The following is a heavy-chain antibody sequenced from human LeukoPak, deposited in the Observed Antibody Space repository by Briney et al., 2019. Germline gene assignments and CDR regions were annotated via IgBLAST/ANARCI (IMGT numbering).Heavy chain of an antibody. V-gene: IGHV4-39*07. CDR3: GAEGFDY. J-gene: IGHJ4*02. Sequence: SETLSLTCTVSGGSISSSSYYWGWIRQPPGKGLEWIGSIHYSGSTNYNPSLKSRVTMSVDTSKNQFSLKLSSVTAADTAVYYCGAEGFDYWGQGTLVTVSS. CDR1: GGSISSSSYY. CDR2: IHYSGST.